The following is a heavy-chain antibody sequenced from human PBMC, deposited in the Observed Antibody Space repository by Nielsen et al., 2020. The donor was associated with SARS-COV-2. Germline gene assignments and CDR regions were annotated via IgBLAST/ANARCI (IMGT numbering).Heavy chain of an antibody. Sequence: SETLSLTCAVSGGSISSSNWWSWVRQPPGKGLEWIGEIYHSGSTNYNPSLKSRVTISVDKSKNQFSLKLSSVTAADTAVYYCARGTEQWLVPVSRHFDYWGQGTLVTASS. V-gene: IGHV4-4*02. CDR3: ARGTEQWLVPVSRHFDY. J-gene: IGHJ4*02. CDR1: GGSISSSNW. D-gene: IGHD6-19*01. CDR2: IYHSGST.